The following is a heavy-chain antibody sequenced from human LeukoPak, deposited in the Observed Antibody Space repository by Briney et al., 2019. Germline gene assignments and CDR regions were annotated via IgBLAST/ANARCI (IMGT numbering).Heavy chain of an antibody. CDR2: IRFDGSDK. Sequence: GGSLRLSCAASGFNFSNYDMHWVRQAPGKGLEWVTFIRFDGSDKYYADSVKGRFTISRHNSKNTLYLQMNSLRTEDTAVYYCAKGDTSWGQGTLVTVSS. CDR1: GFNFSNYD. J-gene: IGHJ5*02. D-gene: IGHD2-21*02. CDR3: AKGDTS. V-gene: IGHV3-30*02.